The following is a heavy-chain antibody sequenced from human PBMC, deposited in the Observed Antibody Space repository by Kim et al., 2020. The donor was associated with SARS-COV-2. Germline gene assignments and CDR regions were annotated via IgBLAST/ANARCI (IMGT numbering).Heavy chain of an antibody. CDR3: ARPRWELRDGAFDI. D-gene: IGHD1-26*01. J-gene: IGHJ3*02. V-gene: IGHV4-59*01. Sequence: PSLKGRVPISVDTSKNQFSLKLSSVTAADTAVYYCARPRWELRDGAFDIWGQGTMVTVSS.